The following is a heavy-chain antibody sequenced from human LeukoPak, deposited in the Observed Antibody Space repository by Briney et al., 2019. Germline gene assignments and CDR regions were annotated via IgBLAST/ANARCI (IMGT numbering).Heavy chain of an antibody. V-gene: IGHV3-48*02. D-gene: IGHD3-10*01. CDR1: GFTFRSHG. Sequence: GGSLRLSCVGFGFTFRSHGMNWVRQAPGKGLEWISYISSSADRIYYADSVRGRFTISRDNARNSLYLQMNGLRDEDTAVYYCARGSFGVFDYWGQGILVTVSP. J-gene: IGHJ4*02. CDR3: ARGSFGVFDY. CDR2: ISSSADRI.